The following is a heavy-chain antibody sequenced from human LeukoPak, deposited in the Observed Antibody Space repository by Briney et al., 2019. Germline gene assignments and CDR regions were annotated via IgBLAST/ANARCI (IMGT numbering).Heavy chain of an antibody. V-gene: IGHV5-51*01. CDR3: ARYTLRDYADYGVRYFAL. D-gene: IGHD4-17*01. CDR2: IYAGDSDT. CDR1: GYRFTSYW. J-gene: IGHJ2*01. Sequence: GESLKISFKGSGYRFTSYWIGRVRQMPGKGLEWMGIIYAGDSDTRYSPSLQGQVTISADKSISTAYLQWSSLKASDTAMYYCARYTLRDYADYGVRYFALWGRGTLVTVSS.